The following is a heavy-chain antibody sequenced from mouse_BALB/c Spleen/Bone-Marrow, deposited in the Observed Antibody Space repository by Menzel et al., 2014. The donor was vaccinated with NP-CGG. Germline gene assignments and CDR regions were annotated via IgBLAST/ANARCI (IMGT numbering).Heavy chain of an antibody. V-gene: IGHV7-1*02. J-gene: IGHJ2*01. Sequence: EVKLMESGGGLVQPGGSLRLSCATSGFTFSDFYMEWVRQPPGKGLEWIAASRNKVNDYTTEYSASVKGRFIVSRDTSQSILYLQMNALRAEDTAIYYCARAVYGNFDYWGQGTTLTVSS. CDR2: SRNKVNDYTT. D-gene: IGHD2-1*01. CDR1: GFTFSDFY. CDR3: ARAVYGNFDY.